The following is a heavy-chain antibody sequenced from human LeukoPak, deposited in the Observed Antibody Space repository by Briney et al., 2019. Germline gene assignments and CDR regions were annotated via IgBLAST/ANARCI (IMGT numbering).Heavy chain of an antibody. V-gene: IGHV4-59*01. CDR1: GGSISSYY. D-gene: IGHD3-10*01. J-gene: IGHJ4*02. CDR3: ARDRERYYGSGSFDY. CDR2: IYYSGST. Sequence: SETLSLTCTVSGGSISSYYWSWIRQPPGKGLEWIGYIYYSGSTNYNPSLRSRVTISVDTSKNQFSLKLSSVTAADAAVYYCARDRERYYGSGSFDYWGQGTLVTVSS.